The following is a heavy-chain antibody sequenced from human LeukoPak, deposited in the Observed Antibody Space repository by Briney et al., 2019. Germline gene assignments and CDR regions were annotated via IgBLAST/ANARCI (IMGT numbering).Heavy chain of an antibody. J-gene: IGHJ6*03. CDR1: GGSISSYY. D-gene: IGHD6-13*01. Sequence: SETLSLTCSVSGGSISSYYWSWIRQPAGKGLEWIGRIYTSGSTNYNPSLKSRVTMSVDTSKNQFSLKLSSVTAADTAVYYCARDQGIAAAGTRYMDVWGKGTTVTVSS. V-gene: IGHV4-4*07. CDR2: IYTSGST. CDR3: ARDQGIAAAGTRYMDV.